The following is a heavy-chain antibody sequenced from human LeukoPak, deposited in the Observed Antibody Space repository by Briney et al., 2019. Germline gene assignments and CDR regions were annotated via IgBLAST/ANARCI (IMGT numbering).Heavy chain of an antibody. V-gene: IGHV5-51*01. J-gene: IGHJ3*02. CDR1: GYSFTTYW. Sequence: GESLKISCKGSGYSFTTYWIGWVRQMPGKGLEWMGIIYPGDSDTRYSPSFQGQVTISADKSIGSAYLQWNSLKASDTAMYYCARHEDGDHPKASFDIRGQGTMVTVSS. CDR3: ARHEDGDHPKASFDI. D-gene: IGHD5-24*01. CDR2: IYPGDSDT.